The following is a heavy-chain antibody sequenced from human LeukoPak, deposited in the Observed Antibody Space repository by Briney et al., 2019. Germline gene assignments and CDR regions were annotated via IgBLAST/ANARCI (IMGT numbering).Heavy chain of an antibody. V-gene: IGHV4-59*01. CDR2: IYYSGST. CDR3: ARRTYFYDSSGYYSDY. D-gene: IGHD3-22*01. CDR1: GGSISSYY. Sequence: SETLSLTCTVSGGSISSYYWSWIWQPPGKGLECIGYIYYSGSTNYNPSLKSRVTISVATSKNQFSLKLSSVTAADTAVYYCARRTYFYDSSGYYSDYWGQGTLVTVSS. J-gene: IGHJ4*02.